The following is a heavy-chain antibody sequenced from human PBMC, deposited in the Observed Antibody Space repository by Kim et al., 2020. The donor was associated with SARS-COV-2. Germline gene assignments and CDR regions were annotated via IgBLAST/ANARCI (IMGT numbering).Heavy chain of an antibody. J-gene: IGHJ4*02. CDR1: GFTFSSYA. CDR2: IYSGGSSK. V-gene: IGHV3-23*03. D-gene: IGHD3-9*01. CDR3: AKDRSKLRYFDWLLPDFDY. Sequence: GGSLRLSCAASGFTFSSYAMSWVRQAPGKGLEWVSVIYSGGSSKYYADSVKGRCTISRDNSKNTLYLQMNSLRAEDTAVYYCAKDRSKLRYFDWLLPDFDYWGQGTLVTVSS.